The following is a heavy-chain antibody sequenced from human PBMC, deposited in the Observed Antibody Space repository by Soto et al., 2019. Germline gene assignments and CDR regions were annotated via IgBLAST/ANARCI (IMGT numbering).Heavy chain of an antibody. D-gene: IGHD6-6*01. CDR3: AAVEYSSSSDFDY. CDR2: ISYDGSNK. V-gene: IGHV3-30*03. J-gene: IGHJ4*02. CDR1: GFTFSSYG. Sequence: GGSLRLSCAASGFTFSSYGMHGVRQSPGKGLEWVAVISYDGSNKYYADSVKDRFTISRDNSKNTLYLQMNSLRAEDTAVYYCAAVEYSSSSDFDYWGQGTLVTVSS.